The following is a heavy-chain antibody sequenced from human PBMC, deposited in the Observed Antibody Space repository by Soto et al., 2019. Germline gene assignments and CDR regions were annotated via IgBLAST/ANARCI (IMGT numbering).Heavy chain of an antibody. J-gene: IGHJ4*02. V-gene: IGHV3-23*01. Sequence: GGSLRLSCAASGFTFSSYAMSWVRPAPGKGLEWVSAISGSGGSTYYADSVKGRFTIPRENSKNTPYLQMKSLSADDTAVYYCAKDKQARQGYFDYWGQGTLVTVSS. CDR1: GFTFSSYA. CDR2: ISGSGGST. CDR3: AKDKQARQGYFDY.